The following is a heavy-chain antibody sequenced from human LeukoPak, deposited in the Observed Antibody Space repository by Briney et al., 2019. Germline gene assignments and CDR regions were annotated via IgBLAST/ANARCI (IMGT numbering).Heavy chain of an antibody. J-gene: IGHJ4*02. Sequence: GASMKVSCKTSGYTFSSHSISWVRQVPGQGLEWMGWISAYNGNTNYAQKLQGRVTMTTDTSTSTAYMELRSLRSDDTAVYYCARGGFHYYDFWSGHFDYWGQGTLVTVSS. D-gene: IGHD3-3*01. CDR3: ARGGFHYYDFWSGHFDY. V-gene: IGHV1-18*01. CDR1: GYTFSSHS. CDR2: ISAYNGNT.